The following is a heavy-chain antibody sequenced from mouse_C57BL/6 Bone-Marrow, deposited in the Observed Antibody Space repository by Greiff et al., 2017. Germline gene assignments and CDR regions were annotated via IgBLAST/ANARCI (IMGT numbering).Heavy chain of an antibody. V-gene: IGHV1-55*01. Sequence: VQLQQPGAELVKPGASVKMSCKASGYTFTSYWITWVKQRPGQGLEWIGDIYPGSGSTNYNEKFKSKAKLTVDTSSSTAYMQLSSLTSEDSAVYYCARWHYGRSVDYWGQGTTLTVSS. CDR2: IYPGSGST. J-gene: IGHJ2*01. CDR1: GYTFTSYW. CDR3: ARWHYGRSVDY. D-gene: IGHD1-1*01.